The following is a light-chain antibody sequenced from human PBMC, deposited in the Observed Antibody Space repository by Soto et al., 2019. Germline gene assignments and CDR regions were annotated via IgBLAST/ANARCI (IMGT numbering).Light chain of an antibody. J-gene: IGLJ1*01. V-gene: IGLV2-14*01. CDR3: SSYTSRSTRV. CDR2: EVS. Sequence: QSVLTQPASVSGSPGQSITISCTGTSSDVGGYNYVSWYQQHPGKAPKLMIYEVSNRPSGVSNRFSGSKSGNTASLTISGLQAEDEADYYCSSYTSRSTRVLGTGTKVTVL. CDR1: SSDVGGYNY.